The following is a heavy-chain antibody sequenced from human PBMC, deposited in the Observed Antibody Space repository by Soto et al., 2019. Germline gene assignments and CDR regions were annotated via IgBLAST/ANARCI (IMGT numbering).Heavy chain of an antibody. CDR2: ISSTTNYI. CDR1: GFTFTRYS. CDR3: ARESEDLTSNFDY. Sequence: VGSLRLSCAASGFTFTRYSMNWVRQAPGKGLEWVSSISSTTNYIYYGDSMKGRFTISRDNAKNSLYLEMNSLRAEDTAVYYCARESEDLTSNFDYWGQGTLVTAPQ. J-gene: IGHJ4*02. V-gene: IGHV3-21*06.